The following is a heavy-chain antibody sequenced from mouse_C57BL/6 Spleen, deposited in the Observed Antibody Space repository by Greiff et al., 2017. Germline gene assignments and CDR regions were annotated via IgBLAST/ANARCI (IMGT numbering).Heavy chain of an antibody. Sequence: EVKVVESGEGLVKPGGSLKLSCAASGYTFSSYAMSWVRQTPEKRLEWVAYISSGGDYIYYADTVKGRFTISRDNARNTLYLQMSSLKSEDTAMYYCTRGRYYGTVCDYWGQGTTLTVSS. J-gene: IGHJ2*01. CDR1: GYTFSSYA. CDR3: TRGRYYGTVCDY. CDR2: ISSGGDYI. V-gene: IGHV5-9-1*02. D-gene: IGHD1-1*01.